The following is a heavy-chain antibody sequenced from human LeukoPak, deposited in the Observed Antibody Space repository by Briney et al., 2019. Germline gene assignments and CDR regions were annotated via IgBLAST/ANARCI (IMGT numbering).Heavy chain of an antibody. CDR3: ARVRSLYYYYMDV. J-gene: IGHJ6*03. V-gene: IGHV3-11*04. CDR2: ISSSSSTI. CDR1: GFTFSDYY. Sequence: PGGSLRLSCAASGFTFSDYYMSWIRQAPGKGLEWVSYISSSSSTIYYADSVKGRFTISRDNAKNSLYLQMNSLRAEDTAVYYCARVRSLYYYYMDVWGKGTTVTVPS.